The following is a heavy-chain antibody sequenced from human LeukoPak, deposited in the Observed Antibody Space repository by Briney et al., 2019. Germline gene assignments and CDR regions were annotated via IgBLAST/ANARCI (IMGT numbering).Heavy chain of an antibody. V-gene: IGHV3-48*01. D-gene: IGHD5-18*01. CDR1: GFPFSSYG. CDR3: ARGGHSYGYRGYYFDY. Sequence: PGGSLRLSCGVSGFPFSSYGMNWVRQTPGKGLEWVSYISSGSTSIYYADAVKGRFTTSRDNARNSLYLQMNSLRAEDTAVYYCARGGHSYGYRGYYFDYWGQGTLVTVSS. CDR2: ISSGSTSI. J-gene: IGHJ4*02.